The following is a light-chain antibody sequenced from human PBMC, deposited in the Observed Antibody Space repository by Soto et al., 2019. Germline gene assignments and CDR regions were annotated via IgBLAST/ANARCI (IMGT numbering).Light chain of an antibody. V-gene: IGKV3-15*01. CDR3: QQYHNWPPQYT. CDR1: QTIASN. J-gene: IGKJ2*01. Sequence: EIVMTQSPASLSVSPGDGATLSCRASQTIASNLAWYQQKPGQGPRLLIHGASTRAAGVRARFSGSGSGTDFALTISGLQSEDFAVYYCQQYHNWPPQYTFGQGTKLQIK. CDR2: GAS.